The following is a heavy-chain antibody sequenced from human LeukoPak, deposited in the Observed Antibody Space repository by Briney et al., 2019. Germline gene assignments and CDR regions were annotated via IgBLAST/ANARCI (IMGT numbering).Heavy chain of an antibody. J-gene: IGHJ4*02. D-gene: IGHD3-22*01. CDR1: GFSVSSNY. CDR3: AREAGLYDSSGYYLDY. Sequence: GRSLRLSCVVSGFSVSSNYMSWVRQAPGKGLEWVSVIYSGGSTYYADSVKGRFTISRDNSKNTLYLQMNSLRAEDTAVYHCAREAGLYDSSGYYLDYWGQGTLVTVSS. CDR2: IYSGGST. V-gene: IGHV3-66*01.